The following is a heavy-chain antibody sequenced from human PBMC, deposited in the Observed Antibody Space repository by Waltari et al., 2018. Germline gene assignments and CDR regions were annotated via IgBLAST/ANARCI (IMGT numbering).Heavy chain of an antibody. V-gene: IGHV1-69*12. Sequence: QVQLVHSGVEVKKPGSSVKVSCKASGGSCSRYAISGVRQAPGQGLEWMGGIIPIFGTADYAQKXXXTVTITADESTSTAYLEISSLTSEDTAVYYCARGGKGHIAIVPAAIDPWXQGTLVTVSS. CDR1: GGSCSRYA. J-gene: IGHJ5*02. CDR2: IIPIFGTA. D-gene: IGHD2-2*01. CDR3: ARGGKGHIAIVPAAIDP.